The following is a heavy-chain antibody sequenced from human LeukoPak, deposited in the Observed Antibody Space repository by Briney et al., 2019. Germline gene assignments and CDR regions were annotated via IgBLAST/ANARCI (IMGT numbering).Heavy chain of an antibody. Sequence: GGSLRLSCAASGFTFDDYAMHWVRQAPGKGLEWVSGISWNSGSIGYADSVKGRFTISRDNAKNSLYLQMNSLRAEDTALYYCAKGSRPVTWARFDYWGQGTLVTVSS. J-gene: IGHJ4*02. D-gene: IGHD4-17*01. CDR3: AKGSRPVTWARFDY. V-gene: IGHV3-9*01. CDR2: ISWNSGSI. CDR1: GFTFDDYA.